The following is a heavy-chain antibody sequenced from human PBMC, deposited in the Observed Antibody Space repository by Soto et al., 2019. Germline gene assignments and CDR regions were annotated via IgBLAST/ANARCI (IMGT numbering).Heavy chain of an antibody. V-gene: IGHV4-59*01. D-gene: IGHD6-25*01. CDR1: GGSISSYY. Sequence: SETLSLTCTVSGGSISSYYWSWIRQPPGKGLEWIGYIYYSGSTNYNPSLKSRVTISVDTSKNQFSLKLSSVTAADTAVYYCARAFSESDWFDPWGQGTLVTVSS. CDR2: IYYSGST. CDR3: ARAFSESDWFDP. J-gene: IGHJ5*02.